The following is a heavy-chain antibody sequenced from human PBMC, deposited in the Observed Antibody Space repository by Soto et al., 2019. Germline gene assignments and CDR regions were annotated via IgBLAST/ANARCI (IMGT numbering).Heavy chain of an antibody. CDR1: GGTFSSYA. CDR3: ATDLLLLDMATIGPFGY. CDR2: IIPIFGTA. J-gene: IGHJ4*02. Sequence: SVKVSCKASGGTFSSYAISWVRQAPGQGLEWMGGIIPIFGTANYAQKFQGRVTITADESTSTAYMELSSLRSEDTAVYYCATDLLLLDMATIGPFGYCGQRSLVPVSA. D-gene: IGHD3-10*01. V-gene: IGHV1-69*13.